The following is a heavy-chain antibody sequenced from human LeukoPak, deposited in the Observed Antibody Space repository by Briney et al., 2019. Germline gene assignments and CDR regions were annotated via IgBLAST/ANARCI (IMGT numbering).Heavy chain of an antibody. CDR1: GYTLTELS. Sequence: ASVKVSCKVSGYTLTELSMHWVRQAPGQGLEWMGIINPSGGSTSYAQKFQGRVTMTRDTSTSTVYMELSSLRSEDTAVYYCAIPSPDCSGGSCYMSDAFDIWGQGTMVTVSS. D-gene: IGHD2-15*01. V-gene: IGHV1-46*01. CDR2: INPSGGST. J-gene: IGHJ3*02. CDR3: AIPSPDCSGGSCYMSDAFDI.